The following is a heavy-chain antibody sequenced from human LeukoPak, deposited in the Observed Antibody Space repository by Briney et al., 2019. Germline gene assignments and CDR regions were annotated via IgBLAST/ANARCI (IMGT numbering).Heavy chain of an antibody. CDR3: ARADGYNPIYYYYGMDV. J-gene: IGHJ6*02. Sequence: GGSLRLSCAASGFSFSDYYMSWIRQAPGKGLEWVSYISSSGGNIYYADSVKGRFTISRDNAKNSLYLQMYSLRAEDTAVYYCARADGYNPIYYYYGMDVWGQGTTVTVSS. CDR1: GFSFSDYY. D-gene: IGHD5-24*01. V-gene: IGHV3-11*01. CDR2: ISSSGGNI.